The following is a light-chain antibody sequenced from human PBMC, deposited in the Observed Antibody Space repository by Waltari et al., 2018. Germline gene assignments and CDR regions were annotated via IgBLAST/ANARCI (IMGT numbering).Light chain of an antibody. CDR1: QSGTRA. V-gene: IGKV3-20*01. CDR3: QHYLRLPVT. Sequence: EIVLTQSPGTLSLSPGESATLSCRTSQSGTRALAWYQQNPGQAPRLLIYGASNRATGIPDRFSGSGSGTDFSLTISSLEPEDFAVYYCQHYLRLPVTFGQGTKVEVK. J-gene: IGKJ1*01. CDR2: GAS.